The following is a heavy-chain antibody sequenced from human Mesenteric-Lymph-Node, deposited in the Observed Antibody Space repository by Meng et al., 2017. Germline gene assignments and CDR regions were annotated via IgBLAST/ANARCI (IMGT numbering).Heavy chain of an antibody. D-gene: IGHD4-17*01. CDR2: INHSGST. CDR3: ARVRARHYGDFPYYFDY. Sequence: SETLSLTCAVYGGSFSGYYWSWIRQPPGKGLEWIGEINHSGSTNYNPSLKSRVTISVDTSKNQFSLKVKSVTAADTAVYYCARVRARHYGDFPYYFDYWGQGTLVTVSS. J-gene: IGHJ4*02. CDR1: GGSFSGYY. V-gene: IGHV4-34*01.